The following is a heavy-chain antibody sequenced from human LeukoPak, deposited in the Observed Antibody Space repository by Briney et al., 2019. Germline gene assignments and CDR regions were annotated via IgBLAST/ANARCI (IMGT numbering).Heavy chain of an antibody. D-gene: IGHD6-13*01. CDR3: ARLGPLGDSRNYYYGMDV. V-gene: IGHV4-59*08. Sequence: SETLPLTCTVSGGSISSYYWSWIRQPPGKGLEWIGYIYYSGSTNYNPSLKSRVTISVDTSKNQFSLKLSSVTAADTAVYYCARLGPLGDSRNYYYGMDVWGQGTTVTVSS. J-gene: IGHJ6*02. CDR1: GGSISSYY. CDR2: IYYSGST.